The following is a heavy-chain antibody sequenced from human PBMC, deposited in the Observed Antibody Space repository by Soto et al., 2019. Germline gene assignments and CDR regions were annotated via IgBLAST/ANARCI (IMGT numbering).Heavy chain of an antibody. CDR2: ISYDGGNK. CDR3: SKDSSVVAAGSGGWFDP. V-gene: IGHV3-30*18. J-gene: IGHJ5*02. D-gene: IGHD6-13*01. CDR1: GFSFSTYG. Sequence: GGSLRLSCAASGFSFSTYGMHWVRQAPGKGLEWVATISYDGGNKFYADSAKGRFTISRDNSKNTLYLQMNSLRANDTAVYYCSKDSSVVAAGSGGWFDPWGQGTLVTVS.